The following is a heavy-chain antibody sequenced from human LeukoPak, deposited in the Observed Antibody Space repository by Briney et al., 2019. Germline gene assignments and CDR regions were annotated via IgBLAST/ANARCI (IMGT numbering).Heavy chain of an antibody. CDR3: ARDLTMVRYKKYYYMDV. J-gene: IGHJ6*03. CDR2: ISSSSSYI. V-gene: IGHV3-21*01. Sequence: GGSLRLSCAASGFTFRNYAMHWVRQAPGKGLEWVSSISSSSSYIYYADSVKGRFTISRDNAKNSLYLQMNSLRAEDTAVYYCARDLTMVRYKKYYYMDVWGKGTTVTISS. D-gene: IGHD3-10*01. CDR1: GFTFRNYA.